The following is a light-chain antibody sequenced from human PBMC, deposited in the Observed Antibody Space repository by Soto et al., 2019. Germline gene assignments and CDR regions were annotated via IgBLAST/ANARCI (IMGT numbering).Light chain of an antibody. CDR2: EVS. CDR3: SSYTSGSTWV. V-gene: IGLV2-14*01. J-gene: IGLJ3*02. CDR1: SSDVGAYNY. Sequence: QSALTQPASVSGSPGQSITISCTGTSSDVGAYNYVSWYQQHPGKAPKLMTYEVSNRPSGVSNRFSGSKSGNTASLTISGLQAEDEADYYCSSYTSGSTWVFGGGTKLTVL.